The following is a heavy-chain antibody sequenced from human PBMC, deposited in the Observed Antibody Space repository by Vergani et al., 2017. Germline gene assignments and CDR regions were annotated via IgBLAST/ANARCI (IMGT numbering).Heavy chain of an antibody. D-gene: IGHD3-10*01. CDR1: GGSLSGYY. J-gene: IGHJ5*02. Sequence: QVRLQESGPGLVKPSKTLSLTCSVSGGSLSGYYWSWIRQPPGKELEWMGYMYHSGSTNYNPSLETRVTISGDTSKNQFSLKLNSVTAADTAVYYCGRVADFYGLGSRRLDLWGQGILVTVSS. CDR3: GRVADFYGLGSRRLDL. V-gene: IGHV4-59*01. CDR2: MYHSGST.